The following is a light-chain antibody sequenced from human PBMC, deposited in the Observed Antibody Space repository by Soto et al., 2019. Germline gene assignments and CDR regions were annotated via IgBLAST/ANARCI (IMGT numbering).Light chain of an antibody. CDR2: GSS. CDR1: QSVSNNY. Sequence: EVVLTQSPGTLSLSPGDRATLSCRASQSVSNNYFAWYQQKPGQAPRLLIFGSSDRATGIPDRFSCSGSGTDFTLNISRLEPEDFAVYYCQLYGSSPPYTFGQGTKLEIK. V-gene: IGKV3-20*01. CDR3: QLYGSSPPYT. J-gene: IGKJ2*01.